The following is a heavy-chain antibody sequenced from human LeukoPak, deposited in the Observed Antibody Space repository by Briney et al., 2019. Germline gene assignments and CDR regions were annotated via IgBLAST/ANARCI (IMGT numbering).Heavy chain of an antibody. CDR1: GYTFTGYY. CDR2: INPNSGST. Sequence: ASVKVSCKASGYTFTGYYMHWVRQAPGEGLEWMGWINPNSGSTKYAQKLQGRVTMTTDTSTSTAYMELRSLRSDDTAVYYCARDPDYYDSSGYYEDYWGQGTLVTVSS. V-gene: IGHV1-2*02. CDR3: ARDPDYYDSSGYYEDY. J-gene: IGHJ4*02. D-gene: IGHD3-22*01.